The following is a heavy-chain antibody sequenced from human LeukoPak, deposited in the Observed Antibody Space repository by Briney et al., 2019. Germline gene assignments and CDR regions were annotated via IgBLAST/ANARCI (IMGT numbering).Heavy chain of an antibody. J-gene: IGHJ5*02. CDR2: IIPIFGTA. Sequence: GASVKVSCKASGGTFSSYAISWVRQAPGQGLEWMGGIIPIFGTANYAQKFQGRVTITADESTSTAYMELSSLRSEDTAVYYCARVRVAVAGTGWFDPWGQGTLVTVSS. CDR1: GGTFSSYA. CDR3: ARVRVAVAGTGWFDP. V-gene: IGHV1-69*13. D-gene: IGHD6-19*01.